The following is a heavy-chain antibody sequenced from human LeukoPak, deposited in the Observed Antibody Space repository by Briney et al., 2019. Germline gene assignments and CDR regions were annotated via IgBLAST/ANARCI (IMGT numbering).Heavy chain of an antibody. CDR3: ARARDCSGGRCYSDY. CDR2: VNPTGATT. V-gene: IGHV1-46*01. D-gene: IGHD2-15*01. J-gene: IGHJ4*02. CDR1: GYTFTDYY. Sequence: ASVKVSCKASGYTFTDYYMHWVRQAPGQGLEWMGIVNPTGATTSYAQKFQGRVTMTSDMSTSIVYMELSSLRSEDTAVYYCARARDCSGGRCYSDYWGQGTLVTVSS.